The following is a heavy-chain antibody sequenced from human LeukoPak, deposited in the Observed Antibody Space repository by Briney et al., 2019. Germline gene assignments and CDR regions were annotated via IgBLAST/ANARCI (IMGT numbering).Heavy chain of an antibody. J-gene: IGHJ6*03. Sequence: PGGSLRLSCAASGFTFSSYWMSWVRQAPGKGLEWVANIQQAGSEKYYVDSVKGRFSISRDNAKNSLYLQMNSLRAEDTAVYYCARYSGSYYYYYYMDVWGKGTTVTISS. V-gene: IGHV3-7*01. CDR1: GFTFSSYW. D-gene: IGHD1-26*01. CDR3: ARYSGSYYYYYYMDV. CDR2: IQQAGSEK.